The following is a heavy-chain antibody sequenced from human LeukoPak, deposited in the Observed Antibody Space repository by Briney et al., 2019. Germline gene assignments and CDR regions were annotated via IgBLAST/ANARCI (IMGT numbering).Heavy chain of an antibody. CDR1: GGSISSFYKY. V-gene: IGHV4-61*01. Sequence: SETLSLTCTVSGGSISSFYKYWGWIRQTPGQGLEWIGYIYYSGSTNYNPSLKSRVTISVDTSKNQFSLKLSSVTAADAAVYYCARDRYGAVDYWGQGTLVTVSS. D-gene: IGHD6-19*01. J-gene: IGHJ4*02. CDR3: ARDRYGAVDY. CDR2: IYYSGST.